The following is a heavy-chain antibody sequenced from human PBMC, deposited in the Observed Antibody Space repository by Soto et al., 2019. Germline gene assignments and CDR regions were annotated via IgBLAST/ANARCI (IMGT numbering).Heavy chain of an antibody. CDR3: ARGRRYNWNYVYVY. J-gene: IGHJ4*02. CDR1: GYTFTSYD. Sequence: QVQLVQSGAEVKKPGASVKVSCKASGYTFTSYDINWVRQATGQGLEWMGWMNPNSGNTGYAQKFQGGVTMTRNTSISTAYMGLSSLRSEDTAVYYCARGRRYNWNYVYVYWGQGTLVTVSS. D-gene: IGHD1-7*01. V-gene: IGHV1-8*01. CDR2: MNPNSGNT.